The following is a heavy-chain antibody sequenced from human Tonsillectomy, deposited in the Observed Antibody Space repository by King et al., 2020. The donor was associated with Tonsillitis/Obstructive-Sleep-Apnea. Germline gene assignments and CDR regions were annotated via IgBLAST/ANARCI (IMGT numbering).Heavy chain of an antibody. Sequence: QLQESGPGQVKPSQTLSLTCTVSGGSITSGGYYWSWIRQHPGKGLEWIGYIYYSGSTYYNPSLKSLVTISVDTSKNQFSLKLSSVTAADTAVYYCARGYSSGWYNWFDPWGQGTLVTVSS. D-gene: IGHD6-19*01. V-gene: IGHV4-31*01. CDR1: GGSITSGGYY. CDR3: ARGYSSGWYNWFDP. J-gene: IGHJ5*02. CDR2: IYYSGST.